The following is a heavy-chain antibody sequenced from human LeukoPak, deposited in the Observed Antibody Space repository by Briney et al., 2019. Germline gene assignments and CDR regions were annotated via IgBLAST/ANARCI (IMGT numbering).Heavy chain of an antibody. Sequence: HTGGSLRLSCAASGFTFSRYWMSWVRQAPGRGLQWVANIKHDGSEKYYVDSVMGRFTISRDNAKNSVYLRLNSLRAEDTAVYYCARDSWGDDYKGGLGGQGTLVIVSS. V-gene: IGHV3-7*01. CDR1: GFTFSRYW. CDR3: ARDSWGDDYKGGL. CDR2: IKHDGSEK. D-gene: IGHD5-24*01. J-gene: IGHJ4*02.